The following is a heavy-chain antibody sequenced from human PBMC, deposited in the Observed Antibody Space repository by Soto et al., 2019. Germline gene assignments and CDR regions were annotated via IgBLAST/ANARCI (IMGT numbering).Heavy chain of an antibody. CDR3: ATDSAGRGPFDP. CDR2: TYHTGST. V-gene: IGHV4-59*13. CDR1: GGSFGTNY. Sequence: SETLSLTCTISGGSFGTNYWSWIRQAPGKGLEWIGYTYHTGSTKYNPSLKSRATISVDTSKNQFSRTLNSAAAADTAVYYCATDSAGRGPFDPWGQGILVTVSS. D-gene: IGHD3-10*01. J-gene: IGHJ5*02.